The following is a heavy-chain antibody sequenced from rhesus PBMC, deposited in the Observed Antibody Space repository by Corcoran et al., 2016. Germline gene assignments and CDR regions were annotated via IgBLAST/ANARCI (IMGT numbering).Heavy chain of an antibody. CDR3: AHRSSLDY. D-gene: IGHD4-29*01. CDR1: GSPFSSLG. Sequence: VQLVESGGGLVQPGGSLGLSCAAAGSPFSSLGISWARQAPGKGLDWVSDISNGGGSTYYADSVKGRFTISRDNSKNTLSLQMNSLRAEDTAVYYCAHRSSLDYWGQGVLVTVSS. V-gene: IGHV3S5*01. J-gene: IGHJ4*01. CDR2: ISNGGGST.